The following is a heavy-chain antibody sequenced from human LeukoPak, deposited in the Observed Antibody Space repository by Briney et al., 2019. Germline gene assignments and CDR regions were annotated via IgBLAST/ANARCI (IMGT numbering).Heavy chain of an antibody. CDR3: ARVPRYDFWSGYLYYYYMDV. V-gene: IGHV4-59*01. CDR1: GGSISSYY. D-gene: IGHD3-3*01. CDR2: IYYSGST. Sequence: PSETLSLTCTVSGGSISSYYWSWIRQPPGKGLEWIGYIYYSGSTNYNPSLKSRVTISVDTSKNQFSLKLSSVTAADTAVYYCARVPRYDFWSGYLYYYYMDVWGKGTRSPSP. J-gene: IGHJ6*03.